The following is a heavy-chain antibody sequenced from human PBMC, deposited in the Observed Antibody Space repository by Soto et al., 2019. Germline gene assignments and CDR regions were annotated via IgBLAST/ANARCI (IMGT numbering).Heavy chain of an antibody. Sequence: GESLEISCKCSGYSFTSYWIGWVRQMPGKGLEWMGIIYPGDSDTRYSPSFQGQVTISADKSISTAYLQWSSLKASDTAMYYCARSTNWNYDRGVLGPFDYWGQGTLVTVPS. CDR3: ARSTNWNYDRGVLGPFDY. J-gene: IGHJ4*02. CDR1: GYSFTSYW. V-gene: IGHV5-51*01. CDR2: IYPGDSDT. D-gene: IGHD1-7*01.